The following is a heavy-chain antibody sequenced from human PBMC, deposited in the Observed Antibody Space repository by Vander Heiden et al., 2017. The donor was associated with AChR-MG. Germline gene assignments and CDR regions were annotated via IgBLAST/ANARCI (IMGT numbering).Heavy chain of an antibody. J-gene: IGHJ6*02. V-gene: IGHV1-46*03. CDR1: VNPPPSYY. Sequence: QVQLVQSGAEVKKPGASVKISCKASVNPPPSYYLPWVRQAPGQGLDWMGGISPNGGITRYAQKFQGRVTMTDDTSTSTVYVELSSLRSEDTAVYYCARDLAYYGMDVWGQGTTVTVSS. CDR3: ARDLAYYGMDV. CDR2: ISPNGGIT.